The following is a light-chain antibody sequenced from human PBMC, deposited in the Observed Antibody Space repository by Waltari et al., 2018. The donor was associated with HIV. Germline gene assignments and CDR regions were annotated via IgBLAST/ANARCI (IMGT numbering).Light chain of an antibody. J-gene: IGKJ2*01. CDR3: QQYDNLPPT. CDR1: QDISNY. Sequence: DIQMTQSPSSLSASVGDRVTITCQASQDISNYFNWYQQKPGKPPKLLIYDSSNLETGVPSRFSGSGSGTDFTFTISSLQPEDIATYYCQQYDNLPPTVGQGTKLEIK. CDR2: DSS. V-gene: IGKV1-33*01.